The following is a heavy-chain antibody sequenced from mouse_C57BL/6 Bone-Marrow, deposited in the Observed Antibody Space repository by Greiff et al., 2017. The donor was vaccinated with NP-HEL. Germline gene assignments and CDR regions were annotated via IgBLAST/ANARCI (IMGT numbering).Heavy chain of an antibody. J-gene: IGHJ1*03. CDR3: ARRGYGSYWYFDV. CDR1: GYTFTDYN. CDR2: INPNNGGT. Sequence: VQLQQSGPELVKPGASVKIPCKASGYTFTDYNMDWVKQSHGKSLEWIGDINPNNGGTIYNQKFKGKATLTVDKSSSTAYMELRSLTSEDTAVYYCARRGYGSYWYFDVWGTGTTVTVSS. V-gene: IGHV1-18*01. D-gene: IGHD1-1*01.